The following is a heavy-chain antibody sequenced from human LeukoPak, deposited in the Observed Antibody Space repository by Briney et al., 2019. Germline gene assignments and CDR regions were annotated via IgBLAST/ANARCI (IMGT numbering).Heavy chain of an antibody. J-gene: IGHJ3*02. CDR1: GFTFSSYS. Sequence: GGSLRLSCAASGFTFSSYSMNWVRQAPGKGLEWVSSISSSSSYIYYADSVKGRFTISRDNAKNSLYLQMNSLRAEDTAVYYCARGGVVVVTGEFDIWGQGTMVTVSS. CDR3: ARGGVVVVTGEFDI. V-gene: IGHV3-21*01. D-gene: IGHD2-15*01. CDR2: ISSSSSYI.